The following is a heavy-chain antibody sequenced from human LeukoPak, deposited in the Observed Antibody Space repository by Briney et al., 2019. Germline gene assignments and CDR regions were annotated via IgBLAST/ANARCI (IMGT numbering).Heavy chain of an antibody. CDR2: MNPNSGNT. V-gene: IGHV1-8*01. J-gene: IGHJ4*02. CDR1: GYTFTIYD. D-gene: IGHD5-18*01. CDR3: ARGGYSYGCLDY. Sequence: ASVKVSCKASGYTFTIYDINWVRQATGQGLEWMGWMNPNSGNTGYAQKFQGRVTMTRNTSISTAYMELSSLRSEDTAVYYCARGGYSYGCLDYWGQGTLVTVSS.